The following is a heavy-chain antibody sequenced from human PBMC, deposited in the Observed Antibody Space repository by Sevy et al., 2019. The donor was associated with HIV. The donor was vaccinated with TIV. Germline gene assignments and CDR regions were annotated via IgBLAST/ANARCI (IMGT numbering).Heavy chain of an antibody. V-gene: IGHV4-31*03. CDR2: IFSGGST. CDR1: GDSISRSGYY. J-gene: IGHJ4*02. D-gene: IGHD1-1*01. CDR3: ARERTKLERGGHFDS. Sequence: SETLSLTCTVSGDSISRSGYYWTWLRQHPGRGLEWLGYIFSGGSTHYNPSLRSRLTISVDTSTNEFYLTLTSVIAADTAVYYCARERTKLERGGHFDSWGPGMLVTVSS.